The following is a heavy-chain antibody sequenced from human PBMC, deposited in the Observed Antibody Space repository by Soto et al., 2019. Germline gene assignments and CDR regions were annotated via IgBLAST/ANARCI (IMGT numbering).Heavy chain of an antibody. CDR1: GYPVTAYY. Sequence: QLHLVQSGAVVKKPGASVTVSCSASGYPVTAYYMHWVRQAPGRGLEWMGGINPATGAAKYTQTFQGRVTLTRGTSTGTVFMELSGLTSEEPAGFYCARGGGVGVAGSAAFDMWGQGTLVTVSS. D-gene: IGHD3-3*01. V-gene: IGHV1-2*02. J-gene: IGHJ3*02. CDR3: ARGGGVGVAGSAAFDM. CDR2: INPATGAA.